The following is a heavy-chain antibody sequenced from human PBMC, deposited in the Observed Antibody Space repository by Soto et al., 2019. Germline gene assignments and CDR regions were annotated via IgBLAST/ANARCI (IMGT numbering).Heavy chain of an antibody. J-gene: IGHJ6*04. V-gene: IGHV4-30-4*01. Sequence: SETLSLTCTVSGGSISSGDYYWSWIRQPPGKGLERIGYIYYSGSTYYNPSLKRRVTISVDTSKIQSSLTLSCVTAADTAVYYCARGSYDSSGYYNSYYYGMDVWGKGTTVTVSS. CDR2: IYYSGST. CDR3: ARGSYDSSGYYNSYYYGMDV. CDR1: GGSISSGDYY. D-gene: IGHD3-22*01.